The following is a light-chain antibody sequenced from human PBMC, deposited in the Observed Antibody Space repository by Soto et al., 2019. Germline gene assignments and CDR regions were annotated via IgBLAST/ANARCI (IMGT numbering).Light chain of an antibody. V-gene: IGKV3-20*01. CDR1: QSVSDNY. CDR3: QQYGSSPPWT. CDR2: GAS. J-gene: IGKJ1*01. Sequence: EIVLTQSPGTLSLSPGERATLSCRASQSVSDNYLAWYQQKPGQAPRLLIYGASSRATGIPDRLSGSGSGTDFTPTISRREPEDFAVYYCQQYGSSPPWTFGQGTKVEIK.